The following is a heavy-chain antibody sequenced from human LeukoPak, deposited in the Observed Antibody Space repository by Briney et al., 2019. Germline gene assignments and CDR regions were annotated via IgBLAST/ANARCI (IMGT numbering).Heavy chain of an antibody. CDR1: GGSISSSSYY. V-gene: IGHV4-39*01. CDR3: ARRVWNTRYYFDY. D-gene: IGHD1/OR15-1a*01. Sequence: PSETLSLTCTVSGGSISSSSYYWGWIRQPPGKGLEWIGNIFYSGSTYYNPSLKSRVTISVDTSKNQFSLKLSSVTAAETAVYYCARRVWNTRYYFDYWGQGTLVTVSS. CDR2: IFYSGST. J-gene: IGHJ4*02.